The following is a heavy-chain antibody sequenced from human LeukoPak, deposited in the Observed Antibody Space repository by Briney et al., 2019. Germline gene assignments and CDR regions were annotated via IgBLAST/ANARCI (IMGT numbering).Heavy chain of an antibody. CDR2: INSDGSST. CDR3: ARERSYYYYYMDV. V-gene: IGHV3-74*01. J-gene: IGHJ6*03. Sequence: PGGSLRLSCAASGFTFSSYWMHWVRQAPGKGLVWVSRINSDGSSTSYADSVEGRFTISRDNAKNTLYLQMNSLRAEDTAVYYCARERSYYYYYMDVWGKGTTVTVSS. CDR1: GFTFSSYW.